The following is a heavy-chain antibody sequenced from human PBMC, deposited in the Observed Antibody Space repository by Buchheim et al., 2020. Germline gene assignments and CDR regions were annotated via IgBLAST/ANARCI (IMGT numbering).Heavy chain of an antibody. D-gene: IGHD3-3*01. CDR3: AKGGRRIFGVVSSNIFDY. CDR2: ISYDGSNK. V-gene: IGHV3-30*18. Sequence: QVQLVESGGGVVQPGRSLRLSCAASGFTFSSYGMHWVRQAPGKGLEWVAVISYDGSNKYYADSVKGRFTISRDNSKNTLYLQMNSLRAEDTAVYYCAKGGRRIFGVVSSNIFDYWGQGTL. J-gene: IGHJ4*02. CDR1: GFTFSSYG.